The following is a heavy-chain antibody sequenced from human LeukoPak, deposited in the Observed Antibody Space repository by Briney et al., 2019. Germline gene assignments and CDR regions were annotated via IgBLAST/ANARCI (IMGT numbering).Heavy chain of an antibody. Sequence: ASVKVSCTASGYTFTGYYMHWVRQAPEQGLEWMGWINPNSGGTNYAQKFQGWVTMTRDTSISTAYMELSRLRSDDTAVYYCARSTDEYNWFDPWGQGTLVTVSS. CDR3: ARSTDEYNWFDP. CDR1: GYTFTGYY. J-gene: IGHJ5*02. CDR2: INPNSGGT. V-gene: IGHV1-2*04. D-gene: IGHD1-26*01.